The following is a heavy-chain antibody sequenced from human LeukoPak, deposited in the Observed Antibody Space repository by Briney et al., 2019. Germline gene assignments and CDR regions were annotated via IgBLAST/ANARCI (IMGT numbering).Heavy chain of an antibody. J-gene: IGHJ6*03. D-gene: IGHD5-18*01. CDR1: GGTFSSYA. CDR2: IIPIFGTA. Sequence: ASVKVSCKASGGTFSSYAISWVRQAPGQGLEWMGGIIPIFGTANYAQKFQGRVTITADESTSTAYMELSSLRSEDTAVYYCARAGYSYGLGSYYYMDVWGKGTTVTISS. V-gene: IGHV1-69*13. CDR3: ARAGYSYGLGSYYYMDV.